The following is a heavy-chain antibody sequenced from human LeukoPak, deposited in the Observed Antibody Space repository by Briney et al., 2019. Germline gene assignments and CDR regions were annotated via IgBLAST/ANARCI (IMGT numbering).Heavy chain of an antibody. CDR3: ARVYKVVTIDY. J-gene: IGHJ4*02. CDR2: IYYSGST. Sequence: PSETLSLTCTVSGGSISSSSYYWSWIRQPPGKGLEWIGYIYYSGSTYYNPSLKSRVTISVDTSKNQFSLKLSSVTAADTAVYYCARVYKVVTIDYWGQGTLVTVSS. CDR1: GGSISSSSYY. V-gene: IGHV4-30-4*01. D-gene: IGHD3-22*01.